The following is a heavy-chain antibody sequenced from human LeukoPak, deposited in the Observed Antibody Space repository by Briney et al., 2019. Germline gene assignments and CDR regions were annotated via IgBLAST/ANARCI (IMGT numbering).Heavy chain of an antibody. CDR2: IYHSGST. Sequence: SETLSLTCTVSGVSISSGHYYWSWIRQPPGKGLQWIGFIYHSGSTYYNPSLKSRVTISVDRSKNQFSLKLSSVTAADTAVYYCARATVSWSRTCYFDYWGQGTLVTASS. D-gene: IGHD4-11*01. CDR1: GVSISSGHYY. J-gene: IGHJ4*02. V-gene: IGHV4-30-2*01. CDR3: ARATVSWSRTCYFDY.